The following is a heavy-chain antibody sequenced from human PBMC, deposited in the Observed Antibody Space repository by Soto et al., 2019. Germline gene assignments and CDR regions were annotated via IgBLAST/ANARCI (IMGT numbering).Heavy chain of an antibody. CDR2: ISAYNGTT. CDR1: GYTFTSYG. Sequence: GASVKVSCKASGYTFTSYGISWVRQAPGQGLEWMGWISAYNGTTNYAQKLQGRVTMTTDTSTSTAYMELRSLRSDDTAVYYCARDRSPAYYDFWSGYYTRVESDGSPDAFDIWGQGTMVTVS. CDR3: ARDRSPAYYDFWSGYYTRVESDGSPDAFDI. V-gene: IGHV1-18*01. J-gene: IGHJ3*02. D-gene: IGHD3-3*01.